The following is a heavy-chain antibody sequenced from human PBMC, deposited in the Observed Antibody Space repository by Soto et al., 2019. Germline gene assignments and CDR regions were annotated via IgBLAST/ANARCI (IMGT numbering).Heavy chain of an antibody. Sequence: QMQLVQSGPEVKKPGTSVKVSCKASGFTFSSSIVPWVRQARGQRLEWIGWIVVGSGHTNYEQKFQERVTITRDMSTSTAYMELRSLRSEDTAVYYCAAPDFGDYWYFDLWGRGTLVTVSS. CDR2: IVVGSGHT. CDR1: GFTFSSSI. D-gene: IGHD4-17*01. CDR3: AAPDFGDYWYFDL. V-gene: IGHV1-58*01. J-gene: IGHJ2*01.